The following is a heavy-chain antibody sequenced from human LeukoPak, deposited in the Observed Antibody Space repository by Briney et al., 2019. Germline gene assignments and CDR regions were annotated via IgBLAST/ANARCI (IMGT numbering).Heavy chain of an antibody. CDR2: ISAYNGNT. J-gene: IGHJ4*02. D-gene: IGHD3-10*01. V-gene: IGHV1-18*01. Sequence: GASVKVSCKASGYTFTSYGISWVRQAPGQGLEWMGWISAYNGNTNYAQKLQGRVTMTTDTSTSTAYMELRSLRSDDTAVYYCARDHDITMVRGEVDYWGQGTLVTVSS. CDR3: ARDHDITMVRGEVDY. CDR1: GYTFTSYG.